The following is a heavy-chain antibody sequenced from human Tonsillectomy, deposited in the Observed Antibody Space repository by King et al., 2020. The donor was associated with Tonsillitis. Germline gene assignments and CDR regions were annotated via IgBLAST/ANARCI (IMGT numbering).Heavy chain of an antibody. D-gene: IGHD3-10*01. Sequence: VQLVESGGGVVQPGRSLRLSCAASGFTFSSYGMHWVRQAPGKGLEWVAVIWYDGSNKYYADSVKGRFTISRENSKNTLYLQMNSLRAGDTAVYYCASVGSGSYYPDYWGQGTLVTVSS. J-gene: IGHJ4*02. CDR1: GFTFSSYG. V-gene: IGHV3-33*01. CDR2: IWYDGSNK. CDR3: ASVGSGSYYPDY.